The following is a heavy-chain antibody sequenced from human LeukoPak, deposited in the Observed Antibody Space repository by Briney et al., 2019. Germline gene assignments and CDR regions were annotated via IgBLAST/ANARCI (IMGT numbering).Heavy chain of an antibody. V-gene: IGHV1-24*01. Sequence: ASVKVSCKVSGYTLTELSMHWVRPAPGKGLEWMGGFDPEDGETIYAQKFQGRVTMTEDTSTDTAYMELSSLRSEDTAVYYCATGPYYYDSSGYFRYYGMDVWGQGTTVTVSS. CDR3: ATGPYYYDSSGYFRYYGMDV. CDR1: GYTLTELS. CDR2: FDPEDGET. D-gene: IGHD3-22*01. J-gene: IGHJ6*02.